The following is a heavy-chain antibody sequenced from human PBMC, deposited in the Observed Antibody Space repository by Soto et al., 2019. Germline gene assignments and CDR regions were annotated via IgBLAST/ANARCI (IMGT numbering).Heavy chain of an antibody. D-gene: IGHD2-2*01. CDR3: ARFVPAPKLFDY. CDR2: IYYSGST. J-gene: IGHJ4*02. V-gene: IGHV4-59*01. Sequence: SETLSLTCTVSGGSISSYYWSWIRQPPGKGLEWIGYIYYSGSTNYNPSLKSRVTISVDTSKNQFSLKLSSVTAADTAVYFCARFVPAPKLFDYSGQGSLVIVSS. CDR1: GGSISSYY.